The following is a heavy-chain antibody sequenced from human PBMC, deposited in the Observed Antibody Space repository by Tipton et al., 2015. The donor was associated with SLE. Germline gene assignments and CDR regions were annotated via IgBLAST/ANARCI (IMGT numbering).Heavy chain of an antibody. D-gene: IGHD1-1*01. CDR2: INPNSGGT. Sequence: QSGAEVKKPGASVKVSCKASGYTFTDYSMHWVRQAPGQGLEWLGRINPNSGGTNYAQKFQGRVTMTRDTSISTAYMELSRLRSDDTAVYYCARRTVSRFDPWGLGTLVTVSS. V-gene: IGHV1-2*06. CDR1: GYTFTDYS. CDR3: ARRTVSRFDP. J-gene: IGHJ5*02.